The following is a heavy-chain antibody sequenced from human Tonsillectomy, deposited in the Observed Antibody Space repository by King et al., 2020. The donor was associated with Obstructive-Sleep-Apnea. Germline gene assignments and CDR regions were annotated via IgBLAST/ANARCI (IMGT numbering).Heavy chain of an antibody. Sequence: VQLQESGPGLVKPSETLSLTCTVSGGSISSYYWSWIRQPPGKGLEWIGYIYYSGSTNYNPSLKSRVPLSVDTSKNQFSLKLSSETAADTAVYYCATSYYYGSENPDYWGQGTLVTVSS. CDR1: GGSISSYY. J-gene: IGHJ4*02. CDR3: ATSYYYGSENPDY. V-gene: IGHV4-59*08. D-gene: IGHD3-10*01. CDR2: IYYSGST.